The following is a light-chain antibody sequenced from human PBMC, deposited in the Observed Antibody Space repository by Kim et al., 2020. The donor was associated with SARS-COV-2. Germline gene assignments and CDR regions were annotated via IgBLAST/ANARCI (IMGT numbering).Light chain of an antibody. CDR3: QQYDNLPWT. CDR2: DAS. Sequence: DIQMTQSPSSLSASVGDRVTITCQASQDISNYLNWYQQKPEKAPKLLIYDASNLETGVPSRFSGSGSGTDFTFTISSLQPEDIATYYCQQYDNLPWTFGQGTKVDIK. V-gene: IGKV1-33*01. CDR1: QDISNY. J-gene: IGKJ1*01.